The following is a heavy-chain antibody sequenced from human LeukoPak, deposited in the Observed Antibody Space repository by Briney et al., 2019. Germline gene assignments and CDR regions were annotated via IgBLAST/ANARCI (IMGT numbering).Heavy chain of an antibody. J-gene: IGHJ4*02. CDR1: GGSISSYY. CDR2: IYYSGST. D-gene: IGHD3-22*01. CDR3: ARETLYDSSGYVIDY. Sequence: SETLSLTCTVSGGSISSYYWSWIRQPPGKGLEWIGYIYYSGSTNYNPSLKSRVTISVDTSKNQFSLKLSSVTAADTAVYYCARETLYDSSGYVIDYWGQGTLVTVSS. V-gene: IGHV4-59*01.